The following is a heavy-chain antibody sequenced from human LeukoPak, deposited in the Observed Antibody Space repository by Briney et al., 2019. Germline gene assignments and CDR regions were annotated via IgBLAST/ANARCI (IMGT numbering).Heavy chain of an antibody. V-gene: IGHV4-59*01. CDR3: ARFTHYYGMDV. CDR1: GVSISNYY. J-gene: IGHJ6*02. Sequence: KPSETLSLTCTVSGVSISNYYWSWIRQPPGKGLEWIGNIYYSGNTNYNPSLKSRVTISVDTSKNQFSLKLSSVTVADTAVYYCARFTHYYGMDVWGQGTTVTVSS. CDR2: IYYSGNT.